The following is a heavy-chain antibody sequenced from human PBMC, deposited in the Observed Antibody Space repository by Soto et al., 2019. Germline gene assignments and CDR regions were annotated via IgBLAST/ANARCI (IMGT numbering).Heavy chain of an antibody. CDR3: ARDRIAAAASEFDP. J-gene: IGHJ5*02. CDR1: GFTFSSYW. D-gene: IGHD6-13*01. Sequence: EVQLVESGGGLVQPGGSLRLSCAASGFTFSSYWMSWVRQAPGKGLEWVANIKQDGSEKYYVVSVKGRFTISRDNAKNSLYLQMNSLRAEDTAVYYCARDRIAAAASEFDPWGQGTLVTVSS. CDR2: IKQDGSEK. V-gene: IGHV3-7*01.